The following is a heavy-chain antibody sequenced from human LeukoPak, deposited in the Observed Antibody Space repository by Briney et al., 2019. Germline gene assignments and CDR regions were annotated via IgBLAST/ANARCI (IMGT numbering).Heavy chain of an antibody. CDR1: GFTFSSYA. CDR2: ISGSGGGT. V-gene: IGHV3-23*01. D-gene: IGHD4-17*01. J-gene: IGHJ4*02. CDR3: AKPSTWGATVTTYYFDY. Sequence: GGSLRLSCAASGFTFSSYAMSWVRQAPGKGLEWVSAISGSGGGTYYADSVKGRFTISRDNSKNTLYLQMNSLRAEDTAVYYCAKPSTWGATVTTYYFDYWGQGTLVTVSS.